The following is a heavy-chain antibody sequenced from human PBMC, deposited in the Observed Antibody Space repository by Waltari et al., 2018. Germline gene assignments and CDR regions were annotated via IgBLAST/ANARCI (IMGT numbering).Heavy chain of an antibody. CDR2: VYHRGST. Sequence: QVQLQESGPGLAKPSGTLSLTCAVPGGSISSSNWSRWVRQPPGNGLEWIGEVYHRGSTNYNPSLESRLTIAVDKSKNQFSLKLSSVTAADTAVYYCARGAYCGGDCAAHIDYWGQGTLVTVSS. CDR1: GGSISSSNW. D-gene: IGHD2-21*02. J-gene: IGHJ4*02. V-gene: IGHV4-4*02. CDR3: ARGAYCGGDCAAHIDY.